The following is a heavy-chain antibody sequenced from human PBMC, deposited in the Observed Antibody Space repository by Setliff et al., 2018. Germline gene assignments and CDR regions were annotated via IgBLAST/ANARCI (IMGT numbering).Heavy chain of an antibody. V-gene: IGHV4-34*01. CDR2: INHSGST. Sequence: PSETLSLTCAAHGGSFSDYYWTWIRQPPGKGLEWIGEINHSGSTKYSPSLESRVTMSVDTSKNQFSLKLSSVTAADTAVFFCARGQNSYHPGSWGPLYDHWGQGTQVTVSS. CDR3: ARGQNSYHPGSWGPLYDH. J-gene: IGHJ4*02. D-gene: IGHD3-10*01. CDR1: GGSFSDYY.